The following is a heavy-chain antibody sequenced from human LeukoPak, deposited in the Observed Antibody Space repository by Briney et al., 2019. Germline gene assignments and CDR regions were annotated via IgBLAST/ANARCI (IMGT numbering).Heavy chain of an antibody. CDR2: MNPNSGNT. D-gene: IGHD2-15*01. Sequence: GASVKVSCKASGYTFTSYDINWVRQATGQGLEWMGWMNPNSGNTGYAQKFQGRVTMTRNTSISTAYMELSSLRSEDTAVYYCARGPRRYCSGGSCLSYYMDVWGKGTTVTVSS. V-gene: IGHV1-8*01. CDR1: GYTFTSYD. CDR3: ARGPRRYCSGGSCLSYYMDV. J-gene: IGHJ6*03.